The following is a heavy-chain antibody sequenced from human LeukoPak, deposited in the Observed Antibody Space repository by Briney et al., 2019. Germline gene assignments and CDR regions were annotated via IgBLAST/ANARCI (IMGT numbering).Heavy chain of an antibody. CDR3: ARLRAFDI. V-gene: IGHV3-7*01. CDR1: GFTFSSYS. Sequence: GGSLRLSCAASGFTFSSYSMNWVRQAPGKGLEWVANMKEDGSEKYYVDSVKGRFTISRDNAKNSLYLQMNSLRAEDTAVYHCARLRAFDIWGQGTMVTVSS. D-gene: IGHD2-21*02. J-gene: IGHJ3*02. CDR2: MKEDGSEK.